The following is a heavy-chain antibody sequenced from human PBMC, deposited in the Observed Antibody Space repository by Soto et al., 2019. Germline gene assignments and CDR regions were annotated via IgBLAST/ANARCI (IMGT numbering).Heavy chain of an antibody. Sequence: SETLSLTCTVSGGSISSYYWSWIRQPPGKGLEWIGYIYYSGSTNYNPSLKSRVTISVDTSKNQFSLKLSSVTAADTAVYYCARVPNTLWFGELLEQQVYYYYYYGMDVWGQGTTVTVSS. CDR3: ARVPNTLWFGELLEQQVYYYYYYGMDV. D-gene: IGHD3-10*01. V-gene: IGHV4-59*01. CDR1: GGSISSYY. CDR2: IYYSGST. J-gene: IGHJ6*02.